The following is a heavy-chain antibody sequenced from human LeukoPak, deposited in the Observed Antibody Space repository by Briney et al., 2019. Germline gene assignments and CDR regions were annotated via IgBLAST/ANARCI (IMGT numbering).Heavy chain of an antibody. CDR1: GGSISSGGYY. V-gene: IGHV4-31*03. J-gene: IGHJ5*02. Sequence: SETLSLTCTVSGGSISSGGYYWSWIRQHPGKGLEWIGYIYYSGSTYYNPPLKSRVTISVDTSKNQFSLKLSSVTAADTAVYYCARAHGNAGNNWFDPWGQGTLVTVSS. CDR2: IYYSGST. D-gene: IGHD1-1*01. CDR3: ARAHGNAGNNWFDP.